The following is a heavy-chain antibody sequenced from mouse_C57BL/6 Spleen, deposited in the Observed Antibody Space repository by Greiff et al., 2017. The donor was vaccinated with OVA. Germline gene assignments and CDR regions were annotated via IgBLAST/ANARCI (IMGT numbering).Heavy chain of an antibody. CDR1: GYTFTSYG. Sequence: QVQLQQSGAELARPGASVKLSCKASGYTFTSYGISWVKQRTGQGLEWIGEIYPRSGNTYYNEKFKGKATLTADKSSSTAYMELRSLTSEDSAVYFCASHYGSSYVGYFDVWGTGTTVTVSS. CDR3: ASHYGSSYVGYFDV. V-gene: IGHV1-81*01. D-gene: IGHD1-1*01. J-gene: IGHJ1*03. CDR2: IYPRSGNT.